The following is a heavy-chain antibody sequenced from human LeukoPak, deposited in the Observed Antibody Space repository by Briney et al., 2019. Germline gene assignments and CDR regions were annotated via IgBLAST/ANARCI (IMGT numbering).Heavy chain of an antibody. D-gene: IGHD1-26*01. CDR1: GYRFTSYW. CDR3: ARSGGNYYSI. J-gene: IGHJ3*02. CDR2: IYPGNSDT. V-gene: IGHV5-51*01. Sequence: GESLKISCKGSGYRFTSYWIGWVRQMPGKGLEWMGIIYPGNSDTIYSPSFQGQVTISADKSTSTANLQWSSLKASDTAMYYCARSGGNYYSIWGQGTMVTVSS.